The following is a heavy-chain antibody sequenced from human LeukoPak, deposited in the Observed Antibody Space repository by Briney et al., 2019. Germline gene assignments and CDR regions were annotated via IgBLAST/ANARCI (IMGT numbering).Heavy chain of an antibody. D-gene: IGHD1-26*01. CDR1: GGSISSGSYY. V-gene: IGHV4-61*02. Sequence: PSETLSLTCTVSGGSISSGSYYWSWIRQPAGKGLEWIGRIYTSGSTNYNPSLKSRVTISVDTSKNQFSLKLSSVTAADTAVYYCARHGSGSYLGYFDYWGQGTLVTVSS. CDR3: ARHGSGSYLGYFDY. CDR2: IYTSGST. J-gene: IGHJ4*02.